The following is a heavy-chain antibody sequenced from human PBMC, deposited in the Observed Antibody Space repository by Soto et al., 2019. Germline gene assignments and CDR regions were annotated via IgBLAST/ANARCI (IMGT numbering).Heavy chain of an antibody. V-gene: IGHV4-34*01. Sequence: AETLSLTCAVYGGSFSGYYWGWIRQPPGKGLEWIGEINHSGSTNYNPSLKSRVTISVDTSKNQFSLKLSSVTAADTAVYYCASNGSGSYLAFDIWGQGTMVTVSS. CDR1: GGSFSGYY. D-gene: IGHD3-10*01. CDR2: INHSGST. J-gene: IGHJ3*02. CDR3: ASNGSGSYLAFDI.